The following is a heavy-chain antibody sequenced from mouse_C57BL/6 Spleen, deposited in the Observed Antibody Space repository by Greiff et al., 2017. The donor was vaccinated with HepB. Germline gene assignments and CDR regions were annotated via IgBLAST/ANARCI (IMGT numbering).Heavy chain of an antibody. J-gene: IGHJ4*01. Sequence: QVTLKESGPGILQSSQTLSLTCSFSGFSLSTSGMGVSWIRQPSGKGLEWLAHIYWDDDKRYNPSLKSRLTISKDTSSNQVFLKITSVDTADTATYYCARNPYYYGSSYAMDYWGQGTSVTVSS. CDR3: ARNPYYYGSSYAMDY. D-gene: IGHD1-1*01. CDR2: IYWDDDK. CDR1: GFSLSTSGMG. V-gene: IGHV8-12*01.